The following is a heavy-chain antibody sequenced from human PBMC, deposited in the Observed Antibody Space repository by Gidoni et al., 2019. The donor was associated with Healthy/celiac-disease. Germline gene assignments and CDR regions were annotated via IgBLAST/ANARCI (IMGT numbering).Heavy chain of an antibody. Sequence: QLQLQESGPGLVKPSETLSLTCPVSGGSISSSSYYWGWIRQPPGKGLEWIGSIYYSGSTYYNPSLKSRVTISVDTSKNQFSLKLSSVTAADTAVYYCARERTPFQGDAFDIWGQGTMVTVSS. CDR2: IYYSGST. D-gene: IGHD3-3*02. CDR1: GGSISSSSYY. V-gene: IGHV4-39*07. CDR3: ARERTPFQGDAFDI. J-gene: IGHJ3*02.